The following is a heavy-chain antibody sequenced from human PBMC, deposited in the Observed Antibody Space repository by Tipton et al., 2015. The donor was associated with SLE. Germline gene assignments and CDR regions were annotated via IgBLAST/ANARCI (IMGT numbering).Heavy chain of an antibody. CDR3: ASSSGSYTKGVRAFDI. D-gene: IGHD1-26*01. Sequence: TLSLTCAVYGGSFSGYYWSWIRQPPGKGLEWIGEINHSGSTNYNPSLKSRVAISVDTSKNQFSLKLSSVTAADTAVYYCASSSGSYTKGVRAFDIWGQGTMVTVSS. V-gene: IGHV4-34*01. CDR2: INHSGST. CDR1: GGSFSGYY. J-gene: IGHJ3*02.